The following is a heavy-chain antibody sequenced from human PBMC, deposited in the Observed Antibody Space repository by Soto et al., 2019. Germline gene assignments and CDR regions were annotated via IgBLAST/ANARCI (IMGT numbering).Heavy chain of an antibody. Sequence: QVQLQESGPGLVKPSQTLSLTCTVSGGSISSGGYYWSWIRQHPGKGLEWIGYIYYSGSTHYNPSLKSRVTRSVDTSKNQFSLKLSSVTAADTAVYYCARYCSGGSCYSEEGGFDYWGQGTLVTVSS. J-gene: IGHJ4*02. CDR3: ARYCSGGSCYSEEGGFDY. CDR1: GGSISSGGYY. V-gene: IGHV4-31*03. CDR2: IYYSGST. D-gene: IGHD2-15*01.